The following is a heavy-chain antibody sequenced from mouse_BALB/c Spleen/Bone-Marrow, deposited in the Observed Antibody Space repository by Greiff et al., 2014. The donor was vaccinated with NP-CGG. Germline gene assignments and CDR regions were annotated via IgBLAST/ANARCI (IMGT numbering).Heavy chain of an antibody. J-gene: IGHJ3*01. Sequence: EVQLVESGGGLVKSGGSLKLSCAASGFTFISYGMSWVRQTPEKRLEWVATISGGGSYTFYPDSVKGRFTISRDNAKNNLYLQLSSLRSEDTALYYCARHAYYDQTEVSFVYWGQGTLVTVSA. CDR3: ARHAYYDQTEVSFVY. CDR1: GFTFISYG. CDR2: ISGGGSYT. V-gene: IGHV5-9-2*01. D-gene: IGHD2-4*01.